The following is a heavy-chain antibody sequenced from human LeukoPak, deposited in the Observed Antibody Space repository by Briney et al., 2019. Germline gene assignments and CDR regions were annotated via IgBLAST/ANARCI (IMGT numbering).Heavy chain of an antibody. Sequence: PSETLSLTCDVSGYFIRSGYYWGWIRQPPGKGLEWIGSVYHSGNTYYNPSLKSRVTISVDTSKSQFYLKLSSVTAADSAVYYCARDPSTGYYGSLYYFDYWGQGTLVTVSS. V-gene: IGHV4-38-2*02. J-gene: IGHJ4*02. D-gene: IGHD3-22*01. CDR3: ARDPSTGYYGSLYYFDY. CDR1: GYFIRSGYY. CDR2: VYHSGNT.